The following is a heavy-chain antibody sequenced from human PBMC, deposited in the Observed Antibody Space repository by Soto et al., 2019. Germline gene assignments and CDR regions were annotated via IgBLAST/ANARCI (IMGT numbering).Heavy chain of an antibody. J-gene: IGHJ4*02. D-gene: IGHD3-16*01. V-gene: IGHV4-30-2*01. CDR1: GGSISSGGYS. CDR2: IYHSGST. Sequence: TLSLTCAVSGGSISSGGYSWSRIRQPPGKGLEWIGYIYHSGSTYYNPSLKSRVTISVDRSKNQFSLKLSSVTAADTAVSYCARVYQTLDGGYCFDYWGQGTLVTVSS. CDR3: ARVYQTLDGGYCFDY.